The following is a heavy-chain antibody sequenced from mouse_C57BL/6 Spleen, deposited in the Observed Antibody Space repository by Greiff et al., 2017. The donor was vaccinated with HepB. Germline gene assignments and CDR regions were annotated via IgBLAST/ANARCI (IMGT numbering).Heavy chain of an antibody. Sequence: DVKLVESGGGLVKPGGSLKLSCAASGFTFSSYTMSWVRQTPEKRLEWVATISGGGGNTYYPDSVKGRFTISRDNAKNTLYLQMSSLRSEDTALYYCARDYYSNPFAYWGQGTLVTVSA. V-gene: IGHV5-9*01. D-gene: IGHD2-5*01. CDR2: ISGGGGNT. CDR3: ARDYYSNPFAY. CDR1: GFTFSSYT. J-gene: IGHJ3*01.